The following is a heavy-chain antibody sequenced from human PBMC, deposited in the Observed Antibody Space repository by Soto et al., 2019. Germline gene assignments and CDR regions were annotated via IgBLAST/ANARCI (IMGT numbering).Heavy chain of an antibody. D-gene: IGHD5-12*01. J-gene: IGHJ4*02. CDR3: ARIEDGYNDFFDY. V-gene: IGHV1-69*02. CDR2: IIPILGIA. Sequence: SVKVSCKASGGTFSSYTISWVRQAPGQGLEWMGRIIPILGIANYAQKFQGRVTITADKSTSTAYMELSSLRSEDTAVYYCARIEDGYNDFFDYWGQGTLVTVSS. CDR1: GGTFSSYT.